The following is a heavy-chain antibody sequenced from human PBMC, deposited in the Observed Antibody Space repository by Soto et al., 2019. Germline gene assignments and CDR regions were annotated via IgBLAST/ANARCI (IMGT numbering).Heavy chain of an antibody. CDR2: ISSSSSTI. CDR1: GVTFSNAW. J-gene: IGHJ6*03. D-gene: IGHD3-3*01. Sequence: GGSLRLSCAASGVTFSNAWMNWVRQAPGKGLEWVSYISSSSSTIYYADSVKGRFTISRDNAKNSLYLQMNSLRAEDTAVYYCARALYDFWSGYYYMDVWGKGTTVTVSS. CDR3: ARALYDFWSGYYYMDV. V-gene: IGHV3-48*01.